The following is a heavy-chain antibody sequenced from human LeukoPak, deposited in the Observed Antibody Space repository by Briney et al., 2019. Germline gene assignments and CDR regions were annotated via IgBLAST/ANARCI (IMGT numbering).Heavy chain of an antibody. J-gene: IGHJ3*02. CDR1: GYSISSGYY. V-gene: IGHV4-38-2*01. CDR3: ARHPNHRTIFGVSDAFDI. Sequence: SETLSLTCAVSGYSISSGYYWGWIRQPPGKGLEWIGSIYHSGSTYYNPSLKSRVTTSVDTSKNQFSLKLSSVTAADTAVYYCARHPNHRTIFGVSDAFDIWGQGTMATVSS. D-gene: IGHD3-3*01. CDR2: IYHSGST.